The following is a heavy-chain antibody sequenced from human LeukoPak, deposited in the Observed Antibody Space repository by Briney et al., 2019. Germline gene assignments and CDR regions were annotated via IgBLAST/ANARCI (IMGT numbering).Heavy chain of an antibody. J-gene: IGHJ4*02. CDR1: GGTFSSYA. V-gene: IGHV1-69*04. Sequence: SVKVSCKASGGTFSSYAISWVRQAPGQGLEWMGRIIPILGIANYAQKFQGRVTITADKSTSTAYMELSSLRSEDTAVYYCARPPDYGDSTFDYWGQGTLVTVSS. D-gene: IGHD4-17*01. CDR2: IIPILGIA. CDR3: ARPPDYGDSTFDY.